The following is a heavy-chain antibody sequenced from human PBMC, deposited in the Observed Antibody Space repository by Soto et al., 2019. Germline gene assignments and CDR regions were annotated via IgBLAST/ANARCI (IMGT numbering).Heavy chain of an antibody. CDR1: GGSISSGDYY. CDR2: IYYSGST. D-gene: IGHD3-9*01. Sequence: PSQTLSLTCTVSGGSISSGDYYWSWIRQPPGKGLEWIGYIYYSGSTYYNPSLKSRVTVSVDTSKNQFSLKLSSVTAADTAVYYCARGSSYYDILTGYYTPFDYWGQGTLVTVS. J-gene: IGHJ4*02. V-gene: IGHV4-30-4*01. CDR3: ARGSSYYDILTGYYTPFDY.